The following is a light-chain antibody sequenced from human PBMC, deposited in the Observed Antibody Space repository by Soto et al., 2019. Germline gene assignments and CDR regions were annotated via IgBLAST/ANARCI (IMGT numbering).Light chain of an antibody. J-gene: IGLJ1*01. V-gene: IGLV2-14*01. CDR1: SSDFGGYNY. CDR3: SSYTSSSTPYV. CDR2: DVS. Sequence: QSVLTQPASVSGSPGQSITISCTGTSSDFGGYNYVSWYQQHPGKAPKLMIYDVSNRPSGVSNRFSGSKSGNTASLTISGLQAEDEADYYCSSYTSSSTPYVFGTGTKVNV.